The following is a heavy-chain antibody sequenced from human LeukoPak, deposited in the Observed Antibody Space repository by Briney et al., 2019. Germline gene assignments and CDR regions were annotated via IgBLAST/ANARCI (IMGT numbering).Heavy chain of an antibody. J-gene: IGHJ4*02. CDR3: ARDTNPYSRATAFDY. V-gene: IGHV3-23*01. CDR2: VTGSDDDT. CDR1: GFTFSSVA. D-gene: IGHD6-13*01. Sequence: SGGSLRLSCAASGFTFSSVAMTWVRQAPGQGLEWLSTVTGSDDDTYYADSVKGRFTISRDYSRNTLYLQMNGLRAEDTAVYYCARDTNPYSRATAFDYWGQGTLVTVSS.